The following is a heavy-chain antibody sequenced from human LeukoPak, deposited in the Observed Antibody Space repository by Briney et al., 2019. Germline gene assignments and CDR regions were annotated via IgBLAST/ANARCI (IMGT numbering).Heavy chain of an antibody. CDR2: ISYDGNNK. CDR1: GFTFSTYA. Sequence: WGSLRLSCAASGFTFSTYAMNWVRQAPGKGLEWVAIISYDGNNKYYADSVKGRFTISRDNSKNTLYLQMNTLRAEDTAVYYCARAGVGSIWTNYYFDYWGQGTLVTVSS. V-gene: IGHV3-30-3*01. D-gene: IGHD3-3*01. J-gene: IGHJ4*02. CDR3: ARAGVGSIWTNYYFDY.